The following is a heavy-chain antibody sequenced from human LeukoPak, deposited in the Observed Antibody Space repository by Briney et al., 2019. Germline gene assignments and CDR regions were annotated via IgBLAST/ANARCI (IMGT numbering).Heavy chain of an antibody. CDR2: IHWDGGRT. CDR1: GFTFSRLV. J-gene: IGHJ6*03. V-gene: IGHV3-20*04. D-gene: IGHD6-19*01. CDR3: ARDGGWYKRGLDHYYYYMHV. Sequence: GGSLRLSCAASGFTFSRLVINWVRHAPGEGLGWVSRIHWDGGRTGYADSVKGRFTISRDNAKNSLYLQMNSLRVEDTALYYCARDGGWYKRGLDHYYYYMHVWGKETTVIVSS.